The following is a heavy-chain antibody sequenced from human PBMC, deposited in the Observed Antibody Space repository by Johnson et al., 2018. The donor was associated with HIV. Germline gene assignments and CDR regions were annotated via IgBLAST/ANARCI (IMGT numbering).Heavy chain of an antibody. CDR3: AKDNSYGDLRDAFDI. D-gene: IGHD4-17*01. J-gene: IGHJ3*02. CDR2: ISSSGGTK. V-gene: IGHV3-11*04. Sequence: QVQLVESGGGLVKPGGSLRLSCAASGFTFSDYYMSWIRQAPGTGLDWVSYISSSGGTKYYADSVKGRFTISRDNSKNTLYLQMNSLRAEDTAVYYCAKDNSYGDLRDAFDIWGQGTMVTVSS. CDR1: GFTFSDYY.